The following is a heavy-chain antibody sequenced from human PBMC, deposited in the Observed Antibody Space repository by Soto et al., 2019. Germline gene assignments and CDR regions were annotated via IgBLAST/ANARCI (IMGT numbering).Heavy chain of an antibody. D-gene: IGHD3-3*01. V-gene: IGHV4-34*01. CDR1: GGSFSGYY. CDR3: ARSSSFGVVIILPYGMDV. Sequence: SETLSLTCAVYGGSFSGYYWSWIRQPPGKGLEWIGEINHSGSTNYNPSLKSRVTISVDTSKNQFSLKLSSVTAADTAVYYCARSSSFGVVIILPYGMDVRGQGTTVTVSS. J-gene: IGHJ6*02. CDR2: INHSGST.